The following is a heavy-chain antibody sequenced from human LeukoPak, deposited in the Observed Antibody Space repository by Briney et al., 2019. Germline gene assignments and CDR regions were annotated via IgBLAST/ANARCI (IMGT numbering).Heavy chain of an antibody. V-gene: IGHV4-30-2*01. Sequence: SETLSLTCTVSGGSISSGGYYWSWIRQPPGKGLEWIGYIYHSGSTYYNPSLKSRVTISVDRSKNQFSLKLSSVTAADTAVYYCATIRPTVMGRFDFWGQGTLVTVSS. D-gene: IGHD5-24*01. CDR2: IYHSGST. CDR1: GGSISSGGYY. J-gene: IGHJ4*02. CDR3: ATIRPTVMGRFDF.